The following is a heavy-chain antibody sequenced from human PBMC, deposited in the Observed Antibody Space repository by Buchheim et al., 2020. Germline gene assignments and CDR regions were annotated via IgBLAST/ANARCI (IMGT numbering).Heavy chain of an antibody. J-gene: IGHJ4*02. V-gene: IGHV4-30-4*01. CDR3: ARDGSGYGLGDY. Sequence: QVQLQESGPGLVKPSQTLSLTCSVSGGSISSGYYYWSWFRQLPGRGLEWIGYIYYSGSTYYNPSLKSRGTISLTPSQNQFSLYLSSVTAADTAVYYCARDGSGYGLGDYWGQGIL. CDR1: GGSISSGYYY. D-gene: IGHD3-22*01. CDR2: IYYSGST.